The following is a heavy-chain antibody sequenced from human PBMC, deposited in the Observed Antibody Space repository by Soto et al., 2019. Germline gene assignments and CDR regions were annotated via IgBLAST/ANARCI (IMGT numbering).Heavy chain of an antibody. V-gene: IGHV1-2*04. Sequence: SVKVSCKASGYTFNCYDIHWVRQAPGQGLEWMGWINPNSGGTNYAQKFQGWVTMTRDTSISTAYMELSRLRSDDTAVYYCARLRSSGWLDAFDIWGQGTMVTVSS. CDR2: INPNSGGT. J-gene: IGHJ3*02. CDR1: GYTFNCYD. D-gene: IGHD6-19*01. CDR3: ARLRSSGWLDAFDI.